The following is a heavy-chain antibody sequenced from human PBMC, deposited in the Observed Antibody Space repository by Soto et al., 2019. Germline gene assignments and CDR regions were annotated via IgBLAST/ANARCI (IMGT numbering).Heavy chain of an antibody. J-gene: IGHJ4*02. CDR2: ISSSSSYI. CDR1: GFTFSSYS. Sequence: GGSLRLSCAASGFTFSSYSMNWVRQAPGKGLEWVSPISSSSSYIYYADSVKGRFTISRDNAKNSLYLQMNSLRAEDTAVYYCARSGGLDCSSTSCSDYWGQGTLVTVSS. CDR3: ARSGGLDCSSTSCSDY. V-gene: IGHV3-21*01. D-gene: IGHD2-2*01.